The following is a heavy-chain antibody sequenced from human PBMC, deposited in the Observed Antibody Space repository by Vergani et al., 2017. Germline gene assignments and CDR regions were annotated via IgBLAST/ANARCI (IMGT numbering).Heavy chain of an antibody. CDR2: IYYSGST. CDR1: GGSISSGDYY. V-gene: IGHV4-30-4*08. Sequence: QVQLQESGPGLVKPSQTLSLTCTVSGGSISSGDYYWSWIRQPPGKGLEWIGYIYYSGSTYYNPSLKSRVTISVDTSKNQFSLKLSSVTAADTAVYYCAKAPRWLPHSRGGAFDIWGQGTMVTVSS. D-gene: IGHD5-24*01. J-gene: IGHJ3*02. CDR3: AKAPRWLPHSRGGAFDI.